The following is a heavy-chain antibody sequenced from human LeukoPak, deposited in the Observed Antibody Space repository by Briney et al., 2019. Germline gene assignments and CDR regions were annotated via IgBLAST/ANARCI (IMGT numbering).Heavy chain of an antibody. D-gene: IGHD1-26*01. Sequence: GGSLRLSCAASGRYWMHWVRQAPGKGLVWVSHINSDGSWTSYADSVKGRFTISRDNSKNTLFLQMNSLRAEDTAVYYCARGGSYPNDPFDIWGQGTMVTV. CDR3: ARGGSYPNDPFDI. CDR1: GRYW. V-gene: IGHV3-74*01. J-gene: IGHJ3*02. CDR2: INSDGSWT.